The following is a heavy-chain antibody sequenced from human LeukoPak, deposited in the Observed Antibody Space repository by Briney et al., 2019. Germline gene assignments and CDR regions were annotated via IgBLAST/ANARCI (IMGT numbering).Heavy chain of an antibody. V-gene: IGHV4-4*07. CDR3: ARSPIAAAGPEGAFDI. J-gene: IGHJ3*02. CDR2: IYTSGST. Sequence: SETLSLTCTVSGGSISSYYWSWIWQPAGKGLEWIGRIYTSGSTNYNPSLKSRVTMSVDTSKNQFSLKLSSATAADTAVYYCARSPIAAAGPEGAFDIWGQGTMVTVSS. D-gene: IGHD6-13*01. CDR1: GGSISSYY.